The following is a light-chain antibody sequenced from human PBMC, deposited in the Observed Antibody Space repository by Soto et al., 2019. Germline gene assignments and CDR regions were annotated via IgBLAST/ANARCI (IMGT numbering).Light chain of an antibody. CDR2: DVS. CDR3: TSYTTTSTVV. Sequence: QSALAQPASVSGSPGQSITISCTGTSSDVGGYNYVSWYQQHPGKAPKLIIYDVSNRPSGVSDRFSGSKSGNTASLTISGLQAEDEADYYCTSYTTTSTVVFGGGTKVTV. V-gene: IGLV2-14*01. CDR1: SSDVGGYNY. J-gene: IGLJ2*01.